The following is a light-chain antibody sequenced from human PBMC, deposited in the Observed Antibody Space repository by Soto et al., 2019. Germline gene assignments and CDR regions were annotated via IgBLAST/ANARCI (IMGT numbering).Light chain of an antibody. CDR1: RSVSSY. J-gene: IGKJ1*01. CDR2: EAS. Sequence: EIVLTQSPATLSLPPGERATLSCRASRSVSSYLAWYQQKAGQAPRLLIYEASNRATGIPARFSGSGSGTDFTLTISSLKPEAFAVYYCQQRSYWLWTFGQGTKVEIK. V-gene: IGKV3-11*01. CDR3: QQRSYWLWT.